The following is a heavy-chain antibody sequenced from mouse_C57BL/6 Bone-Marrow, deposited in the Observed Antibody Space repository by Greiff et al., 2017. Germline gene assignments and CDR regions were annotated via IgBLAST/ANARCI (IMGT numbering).Heavy chain of an antibody. Sequence: VESGGDLVKPGGSLKLSCAASGFTFSSYGMSWVRQTPDKRLEWVATISSGGSYTYYPDSVKGRFTISRDNAKNTLYLQMSSLKSEDTAMYYCARQGTGTDYWGQGTTLTVSS. D-gene: IGHD4-1*01. CDR2: ISSGGSYT. J-gene: IGHJ2*01. V-gene: IGHV5-6*01. CDR1: GFTFSSYG. CDR3: ARQGTGTDY.